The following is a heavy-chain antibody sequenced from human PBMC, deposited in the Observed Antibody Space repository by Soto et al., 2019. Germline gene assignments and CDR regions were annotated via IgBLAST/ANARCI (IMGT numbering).Heavy chain of an antibody. J-gene: IGHJ4*02. CDR1: GYSFTAYW. CDR3: TRRASSSFYHFDF. CDR2: IDPSDSYV. D-gene: IGHD2-2*01. V-gene: IGHV5-10-1*01. Sequence: GESLKISCQASGYSFTAYWITWVRQMPGKGLEWMAAIDPSDSYVDYSPSFLGHVTFSVDRSITTVYLQWNSLKASDSAMYFCTRRASSSFYHFDFWGQGARVTVSS.